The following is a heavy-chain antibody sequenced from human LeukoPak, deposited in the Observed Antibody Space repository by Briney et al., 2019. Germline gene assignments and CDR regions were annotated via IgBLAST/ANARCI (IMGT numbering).Heavy chain of an antibody. CDR2: ISSSGSTI. Sequence: PGGSLRLSCATSGFTFSNYGMNWVRQAPGKGLEWASYISSSGSTIYYADSVKGRFTISRDNSKNTLYLQMNSLRAEDTAVYYCATHVTYYDILTGYYTAGGYFDYWGQGTLVTVSS. V-gene: IGHV3-48*01. CDR1: GFTFSNYG. J-gene: IGHJ4*02. D-gene: IGHD3-9*01. CDR3: ATHVTYYDILTGYYTAGGYFDY.